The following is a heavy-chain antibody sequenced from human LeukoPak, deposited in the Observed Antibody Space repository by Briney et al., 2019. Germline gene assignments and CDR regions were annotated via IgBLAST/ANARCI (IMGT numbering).Heavy chain of an antibody. J-gene: IGHJ6*03. Sequence: GGSLRLSCAASGFNYTSYTMNWVRQAPGMGLEWLSYISATRGITYYADSVKGRFTISRDNAKNSLSLQMDSLRAEDTAVYYCVRGSLASGVVVYYYYYLDVWGKGTTVTVSS. CDR3: VRGSLASGVVVYYYYYLDV. CDR2: ISATRGIT. V-gene: IGHV3-48*01. CDR1: GFNYTSYT. D-gene: IGHD3-3*01.